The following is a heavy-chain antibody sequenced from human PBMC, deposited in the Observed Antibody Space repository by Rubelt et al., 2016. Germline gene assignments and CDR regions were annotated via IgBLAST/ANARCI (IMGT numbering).Heavy chain of an antibody. V-gene: IGHV3-74*01. CDR1: GFTFRSYW. D-gene: IGHD1-26*01. CDR2: INVDGSSP. J-gene: IGHJ4*02. Sequence: EVHPLESGGGLVQPGGSLRLSCAASGFTFRSYWMYWVRQAPGKGPVWVSRINVDGSSPTYADSVKGRFTISKDNSKNTLYLQMNSLRVEDTAVYYCARDRGDGSYYSFDYWGQGTLVTVSS. CDR3: ARDRGDGSYYSFDY.